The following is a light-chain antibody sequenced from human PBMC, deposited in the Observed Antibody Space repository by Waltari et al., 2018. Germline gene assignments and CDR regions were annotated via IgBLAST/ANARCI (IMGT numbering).Light chain of an antibody. CDR1: ALPKQY. V-gene: IGLV3-25*03. J-gene: IGLJ2*01. Sequence: SYELTQPPSVAVSPGQTARITCSGDALPKQYAYLYQQKSGQAPVLVIYTDTGRPSGIPERFSGSSSGTTGTLTISGVQAEDEADYYCQSSGSTTTYDIVGGGTRLTVL. CDR3: QSSGSTTTYDI. CDR2: TDT.